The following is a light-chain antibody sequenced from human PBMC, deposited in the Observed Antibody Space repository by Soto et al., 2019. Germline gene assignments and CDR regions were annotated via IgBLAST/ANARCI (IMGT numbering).Light chain of an antibody. Sequence: DVVMTQSPLSLTVTLGQPASISCKSSQSLVYTDGHTYLNWFHQRPGQSPRRLIYKVSTRESGVPDRFSGGGSGPDFTLKIDRVEAEDVGVYYSMQGTHWPPTIGGGTTVEIK. J-gene: IGKJ4*01. CDR2: KVS. V-gene: IGKV2-30*01. CDR1: QSLVYTDGHTY. CDR3: MQGTHWPPT.